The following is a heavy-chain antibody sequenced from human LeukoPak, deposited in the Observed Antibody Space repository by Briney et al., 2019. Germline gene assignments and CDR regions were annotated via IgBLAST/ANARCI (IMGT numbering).Heavy chain of an antibody. CDR2: IKTDGSQT. CDR3: ARASMGGRDYHLDS. Sequence: PGGSLRLSCAASGFTFSTYWMTWVRQVPGKGLEWVANIKTDGSQTYHLDSVEGRFTISRDNAKNFLSLQLGSLRADDTGVYYCARASMGGRDYHLDSWGQGTLVTVSS. CDR1: GFTFSTYW. D-gene: IGHD4/OR15-4a*01. J-gene: IGHJ4*02. V-gene: IGHV3-7*01.